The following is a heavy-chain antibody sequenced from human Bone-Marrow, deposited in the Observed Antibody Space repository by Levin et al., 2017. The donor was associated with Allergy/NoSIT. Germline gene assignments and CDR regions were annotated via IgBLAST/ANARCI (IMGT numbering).Heavy chain of an antibody. CDR2: ISAYNGNT. Sequence: ASVKVSCKASGYTFTSYGISWVRQAPGQGLEWMGWISAYNGNTNYAQKLQGRVTMTTDTSTSTAYMELRSLRSDDTAVYYCARTIGRFGELDYWFDPWGQGTLVTVSS. D-gene: IGHD3-10*01. CDR3: ARTIGRFGELDYWFDP. V-gene: IGHV1-18*01. CDR1: GYTFTSYG. J-gene: IGHJ5*02.